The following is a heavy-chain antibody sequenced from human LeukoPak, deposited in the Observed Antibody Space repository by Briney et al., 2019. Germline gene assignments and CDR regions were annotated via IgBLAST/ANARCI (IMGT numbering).Heavy chain of an antibody. V-gene: IGHV4-30-4*01. CDR3: ARVQFKYGLPFDS. D-gene: IGHD3-10*01. CDR2: ISYRGST. J-gene: IGHJ4*01. CDR1: GGSFSNYDYV. Sequence: SETLSLTCQVSGGSFSNYDYVWSWIRQPPGKGLEWIGYISYRGSTEYSPSLKSRLNISLDTSKNQFSLRLTSVTVADTAVYYCARVQFKYGLPFDSWGQGSLVTVSS.